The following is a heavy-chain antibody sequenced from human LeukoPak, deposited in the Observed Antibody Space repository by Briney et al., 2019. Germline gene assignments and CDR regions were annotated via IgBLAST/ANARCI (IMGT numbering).Heavy chain of an antibody. Sequence: PSETLSLTCTVSGYSISSGYYWGWIRQPPGKGLEWIGSIYHSGSTYYNPSLKSRVTISVDTSKNQFSLKLSSVTAADTAVYYCARVRGLRVGAVRWFDPWGQGTLVTVSS. CDR1: GYSISSGYY. D-gene: IGHD1-26*01. CDR3: ARVRGLRVGAVRWFDP. V-gene: IGHV4-38-2*02. J-gene: IGHJ5*02. CDR2: IYHSGST.